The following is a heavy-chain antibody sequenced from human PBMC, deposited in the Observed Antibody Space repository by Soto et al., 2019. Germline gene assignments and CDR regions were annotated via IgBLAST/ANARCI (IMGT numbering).Heavy chain of an antibody. CDR3: AHSWYYDSSGGGGFDY. Sequence: QITLKESGPTLVKPTQTLTLTCTFSGFSLSTSGVGVGWIRQPPGKALEWLALIYWDDDKRYRPSQKSSLTNTKNTSKNREVLTMTHMDPVDTATYYCAHSWYYDSSGGGGFDYWGQGTLVTVSS. CDR2: IYWDDDK. V-gene: IGHV2-5*02. D-gene: IGHD3-22*01. CDR1: GFSLSTSGVG. J-gene: IGHJ4*02.